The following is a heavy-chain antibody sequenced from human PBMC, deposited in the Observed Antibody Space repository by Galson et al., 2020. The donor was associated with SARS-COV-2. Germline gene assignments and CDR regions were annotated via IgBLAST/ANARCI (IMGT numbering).Heavy chain of an antibody. CDR3: ARDYRDIV. CDR1: GFTVSSHY. CDR2: LYSGGST. V-gene: IGHV3-66*01. J-gene: IGHJ4*02. D-gene: IGHD2-15*01. Sequence: GESLKISCAASGFTVSSHYMSWVRQAPGKGLEWVSVLYSGGSTYYADSVKGRFTISRDNSKNTLYLQMNSLRAEDTAVYYCARDYRDIVWGQGTLVTVSS.